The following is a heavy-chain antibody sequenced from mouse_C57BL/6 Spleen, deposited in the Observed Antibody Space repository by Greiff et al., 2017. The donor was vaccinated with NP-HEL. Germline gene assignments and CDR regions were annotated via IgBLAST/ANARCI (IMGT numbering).Heavy chain of an antibody. J-gene: IGHJ1*03. CDR1: GYAFSSYW. D-gene: IGHD1-1*01. V-gene: IGHV1-80*01. CDR3: AREITTVVEYFDV. Sequence: VKLMESGAELVKPGASVKISCKASGYAFSSYWMNWVKQRPGKGLEWIGQIYPGDGDTNYNGKFKGKATLTADKSSSTAYMQLSSLTSEDSAVYFCAREITTVVEYFDVWGTGTTVTVSS. CDR2: IYPGDGDT.